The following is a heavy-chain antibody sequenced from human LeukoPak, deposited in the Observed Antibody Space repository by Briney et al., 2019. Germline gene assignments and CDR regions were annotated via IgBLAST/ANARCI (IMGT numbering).Heavy chain of an antibody. CDR2: ISGSGGST. Sequence: GGSLRLSCAASGFTFSSYAMSWVRQAPGKGLEWVSAISGSGGSTYYADSVKGRFTISRDNSKNTLYLQMNSLRAEDTAVYYCAKDRPTYYYDSSGLAVDAFDIWGQGTMVTVSS. CDR3: AKDRPTYYYDSSGLAVDAFDI. CDR1: GFTFSSYA. D-gene: IGHD3-22*01. J-gene: IGHJ3*02. V-gene: IGHV3-23*01.